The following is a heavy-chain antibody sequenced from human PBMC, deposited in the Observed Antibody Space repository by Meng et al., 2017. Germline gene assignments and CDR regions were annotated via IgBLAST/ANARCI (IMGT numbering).Heavy chain of an antibody. J-gene: IGHJ4*02. CDR1: GFTFSSYG. D-gene: IGHD5-18*01. V-gene: IGHV3-33*01. CDR3: AREGQLWARNFDY. Sequence: QGQLVDSGGGVVQPGRSLRLSCAASGFTFSSYGMHWVRQAPGKGLEWVAVIWYDGSNKYYADSVKGRFTISRDNSKNTLYLQMNSLRAEDTAVYYCAREGQLWARNFDYWGQGTLVTVSS. CDR2: IWYDGSNK.